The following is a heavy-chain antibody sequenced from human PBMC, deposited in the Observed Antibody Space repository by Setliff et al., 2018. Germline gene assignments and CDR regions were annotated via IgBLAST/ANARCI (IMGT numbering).Heavy chain of an antibody. CDR2: IFYRGTT. V-gene: IGHV4-38-2*01. CDR3: ARQRVVVGAPSWFDP. Sequence: SETLSLTCDVSGYSISSDYYWGWIRQPPGRGLEWIGTIFYRGTTYYNLSLKSPVTISLDASKNQFSLTLTSVTAADTAIYYCARQRVVVGAPSWFDPWGPGTLVTVSS. CDR1: GYSISSDYY. J-gene: IGHJ5*02. D-gene: IGHD2-15*01.